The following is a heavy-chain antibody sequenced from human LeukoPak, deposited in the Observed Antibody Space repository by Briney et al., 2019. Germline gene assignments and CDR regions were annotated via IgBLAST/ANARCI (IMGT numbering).Heavy chain of an antibody. Sequence: GGSLRLSCAASGFTFSSYSMNWVRQAPGKGLEWVSSISSSSSYMYYADSVKGRFTISRDNAKNSLYLQMNSLRAEDTAVYYCARDLGDFWSGYHRFDYWGQGTLVTVSS. J-gene: IGHJ4*02. D-gene: IGHD3-3*01. V-gene: IGHV3-21*01. CDR1: GFTFSSYS. CDR3: ARDLGDFWSGYHRFDY. CDR2: ISSSSSYM.